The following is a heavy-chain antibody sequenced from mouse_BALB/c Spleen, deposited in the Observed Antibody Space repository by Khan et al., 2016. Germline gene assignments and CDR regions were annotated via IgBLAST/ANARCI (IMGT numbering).Heavy chain of an antibody. CDR3: ARRGPIYYYGSTYGY. Sequence: VQLQQSGAELVKPGASVKLSCTASGFNIKDTFMHWVKQRPEQGLEWIGRIDPANGNTRYDPKFQGKATITADTSSNTAYLQLSSLTSEDTAVYYCARRGPIYYYGSTYGYWGQGTTRTVSS. CDR2: IDPANGNT. V-gene: IGHV14-3*02. D-gene: IGHD1-1*01. CDR1: GFNIKDTF. J-gene: IGHJ2*01.